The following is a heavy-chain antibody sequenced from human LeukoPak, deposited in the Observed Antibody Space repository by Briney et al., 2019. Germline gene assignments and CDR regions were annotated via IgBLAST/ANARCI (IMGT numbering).Heavy chain of an antibody. CDR1: GFTFSKAW. CDR3: TRGSNSDSSADFDQ. Sequence: GGSLRLSCAVSGFTFSKAWMNWVRQAPGKGLEWVGRIYSKTGGGSTEYAAPVKARFTISRDDSKNTLWLQMNSLKTEDTAVYYCTRGSNSDSSADFDQWGQGTLITVSP. D-gene: IGHD3-22*01. V-gene: IGHV3-15*01. CDR2: IYSKTGGGST. J-gene: IGHJ4*02.